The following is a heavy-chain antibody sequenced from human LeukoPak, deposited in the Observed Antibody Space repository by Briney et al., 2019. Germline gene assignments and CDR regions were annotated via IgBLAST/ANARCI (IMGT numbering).Heavy chain of an antibody. CDR2: INHNGNVN. J-gene: IGHJ6*02. CDR1: GFTFSSYW. Sequence: GGSLRLSCAASGFTFSSYWMNWARQAPGKGLERVASINHNGNVNYYVDSVKGRFTISRDNAKNSLYLQMSNLRAEDTALYHCARNNGMDVWGQGTTVIVSS. V-gene: IGHV3-7*03. CDR3: ARNNGMDV.